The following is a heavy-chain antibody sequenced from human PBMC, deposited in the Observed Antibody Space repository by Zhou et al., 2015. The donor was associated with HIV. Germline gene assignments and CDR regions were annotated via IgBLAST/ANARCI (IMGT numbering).Heavy chain of an antibody. CDR1: GGTFSSYT. Sequence: QVQLVQSGAEVKKPGSSVKVSCKASGGTFSSYTISWVRQAPGQGLEWMGRIIPILGIANYAQKFQGRVTITADKSTSTAYMELSSLRSEDTAVYYCARDEPGIAVAGRKSTDMDGMDVWGQGTTVTVSS. J-gene: IGHJ6*02. V-gene: IGHV1-69*08. D-gene: IGHD6-19*01. CDR3: ARDEPGIAVAGRKSTDMDGMDV. CDR2: IIPILGIA.